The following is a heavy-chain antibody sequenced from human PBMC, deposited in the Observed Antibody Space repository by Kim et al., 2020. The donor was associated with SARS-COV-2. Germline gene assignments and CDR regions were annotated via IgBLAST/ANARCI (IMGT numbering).Heavy chain of an antibody. Sequence: TYAQKFQGRVTITADKSTITAYMELSSLRSEDTAVYYCARVITIGYYFDYWGQGTLVTVSS. CDR3: ARVITIGYYFDY. V-gene: IGHV1-69*04. D-gene: IGHD1-20*01. J-gene: IGHJ4*02.